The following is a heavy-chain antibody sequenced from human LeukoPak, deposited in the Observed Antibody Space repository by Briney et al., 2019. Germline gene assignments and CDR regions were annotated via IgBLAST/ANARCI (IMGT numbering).Heavy chain of an antibody. CDR3: ARASRVGATGGHYFDY. J-gene: IGHJ4*02. CDR1: GFTLSSYS. D-gene: IGHD1-26*01. CDR2: ISSISGYI. V-gene: IGHV3-21*01. Sequence: GGSLRLSCAASGFTLSSYSMNWVRQAPGKGLEWVSSISSISGYIYYADSVKGRFTISRDNAKNSLYLQMNSLRAEDTAVYYSARASRVGATGGHYFDYWGQGTLVTVSS.